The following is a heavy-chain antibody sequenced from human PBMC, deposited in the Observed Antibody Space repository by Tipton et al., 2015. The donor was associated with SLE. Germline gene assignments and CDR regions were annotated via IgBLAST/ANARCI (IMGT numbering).Heavy chain of an antibody. V-gene: IGHV4-34*01. CDR2: IYHSGIT. Sequence: TLSLTCGVYGASFSGYYWNWIRQPPGKGLEWIAYIYHSGITNYNPSLQSRVTISVDRSKNQFSLKLTSVTAADTAVYYCARGPPFMEWERNWFDPWGQGTQVTVSS. CDR1: GASFSGYY. CDR3: ARGPPFMEWERNWFDP. D-gene: IGHD3-3*02. J-gene: IGHJ5*02.